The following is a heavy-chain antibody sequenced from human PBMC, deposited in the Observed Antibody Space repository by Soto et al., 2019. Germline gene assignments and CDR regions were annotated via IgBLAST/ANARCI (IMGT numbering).Heavy chain of an antibody. D-gene: IGHD1-7*01. J-gene: IGHJ4*02. CDR3: TRGLENYSYFDY. CDR2: INTDGSGT. CDR1: GFTFSSYW. V-gene: IGHV3-74*01. Sequence: EVQLVESGGGLVQPGGSLRLSCAASGFTFSSYWMHWVRQAPGKGLEWVSRINTDGSGTVYADSVKGRFTISRDNAKNTLYVQMTSLRAEDTAVYYCTRGLENYSYFDYWGQGILVTVSS.